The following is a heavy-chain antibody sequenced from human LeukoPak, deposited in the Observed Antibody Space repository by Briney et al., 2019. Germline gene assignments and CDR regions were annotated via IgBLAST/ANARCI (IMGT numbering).Heavy chain of an antibody. CDR3: ARGGEDWGRYYDFWSGYFGSAEGGYYYYMDV. V-gene: IGHV4-59*01. CDR2: IYYSGST. J-gene: IGHJ6*03. Sequence: PSETLSLTCAVYGGSFSGYYWSWIRQPPGKGLEWIGYIYYSGSTNYNPSLKSRVTISVDTSKNQFSLKLSSVTAADTAVYYCARGGEDWGRYYDFWSGYFGSAEGGYYYYMDVWGKGTTVTVSS. CDR1: GGSFSGYY. D-gene: IGHD3-3*01.